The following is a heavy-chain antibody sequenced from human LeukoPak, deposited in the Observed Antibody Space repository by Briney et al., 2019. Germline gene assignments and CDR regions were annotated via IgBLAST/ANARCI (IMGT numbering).Heavy chain of an antibody. CDR2: ISWNSGSI. J-gene: IGHJ4*02. CDR3: AGVDALITGTPY. V-gene: IGHV3-9*01. D-gene: IGHD1-20*01. CDR1: GFTFDDYA. Sequence: QPGGSLRLSCAASGFTFDDYAMHWVRQAPGKGLEWVSGISWNSGSIGYADSVKGRFTISRDNAKNSPYLQMNSLRAEDTALYYCAGVDALITGTPYWGQGTLVTVSS.